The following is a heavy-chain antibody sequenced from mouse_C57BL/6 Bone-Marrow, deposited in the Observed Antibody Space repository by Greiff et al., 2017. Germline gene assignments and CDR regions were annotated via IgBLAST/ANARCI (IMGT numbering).Heavy chain of an antibody. V-gene: IGHV5-2*01. CDR2: INSDGGST. D-gene: IGHD2-3*01. CDR3: DGCPCYAMDY. CDR1: EYEFPSHD. J-gene: IGHJ4*01. Sequence: EVMLVESGGGLVQPGESLKLSCESNEYEFPSHDMSWVRQTPEKRLELVAAINSDGGSTYYPDTMEGRFILSRDNTQKTLYLQMSSLRSEDTEFHGDDGCPCYAMDYWGQGTSVTVSS.